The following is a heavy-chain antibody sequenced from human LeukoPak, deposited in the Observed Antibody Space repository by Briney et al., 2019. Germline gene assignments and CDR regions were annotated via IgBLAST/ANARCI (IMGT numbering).Heavy chain of an antibody. D-gene: IGHD6-19*01. V-gene: IGHV1-3*01. CDR3: ATDRRSSGWYDPHYFDY. Sequence: ASVKVSCKASGYTFTSYAMHWVRQAPGQRLEWMGWINAGNGNTKYSQKFQGRVTITRDTSASAAYMELSSLRSEDTAVYYCATDRRSSGWYDPHYFDYWGQGTLVTVSS. CDR1: GYTFTSYA. CDR2: INAGNGNT. J-gene: IGHJ4*02.